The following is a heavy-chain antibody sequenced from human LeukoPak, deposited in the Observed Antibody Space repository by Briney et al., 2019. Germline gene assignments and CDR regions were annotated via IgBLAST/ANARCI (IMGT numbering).Heavy chain of an antibody. D-gene: IGHD3-10*01. CDR1: GGXFSSYA. CDR3: ARRITMVRGVTTDNWFDP. J-gene: IGHJ5*02. CDR2: IIPIFGTA. Sequence: ASVKVSCKASGGXFSSYAISWVRQAPGQGLEWMGGIIPIFGTANYAQKFQGRVTITADESTSTAYMELSSLRSEDTAVYYCARRITMVRGVTTDNWFDPWGQGTLVTVSS. V-gene: IGHV1-69*01.